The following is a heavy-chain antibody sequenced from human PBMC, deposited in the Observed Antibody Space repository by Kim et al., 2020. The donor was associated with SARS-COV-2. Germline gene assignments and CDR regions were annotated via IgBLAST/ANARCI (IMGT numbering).Heavy chain of an antibody. CDR2: IIPIFGTA. J-gene: IGHJ6*02. CDR1: GGTFSSYA. V-gene: IGHV1-69*13. Sequence: SVKVSCKASGGTFSSYAISWVRQAPGQGLEWMGGIIPIFGTANYAQKFQGRVTITADESTSTAYMELSSLRSEDTAVYYCARDHDFWSGYRRDYYYGMDFWGQGTTVTVSS. CDR3: ARDHDFWSGYRRDYYYGMDF. D-gene: IGHD3-3*01.